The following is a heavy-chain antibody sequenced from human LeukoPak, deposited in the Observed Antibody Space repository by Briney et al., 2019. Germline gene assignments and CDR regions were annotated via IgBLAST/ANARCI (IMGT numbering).Heavy chain of an antibody. CDR3: ARPSRSGSYPFDC. CDR2: IYPGDSDT. Sequence: GESLKISCKGSGYSFTSYWIGWVRQMPGKGLEWMGIIYPGDSDTRYSPSFQGQVTISADKSISTAYLQWSSLKASDTAMYFCARPSRSGSYPFDCWGQGTLVTVSS. CDR1: GYSFTSYW. J-gene: IGHJ4*02. V-gene: IGHV5-51*01. D-gene: IGHD3-10*01.